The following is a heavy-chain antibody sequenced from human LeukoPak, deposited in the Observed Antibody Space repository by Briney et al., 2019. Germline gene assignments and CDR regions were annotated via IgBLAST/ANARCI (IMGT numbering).Heavy chain of an antibody. CDR3: ATGEISDY. Sequence: PGGSLRLSCAASGFTFSSYAMSWVRQAPGKGLEWVSVIYSGGSTYYADSVKGRFTISRDNSKNTLYLQMNSLRAEDTAVYYCATGEISDYWGQGTLVTVSS. V-gene: IGHV3-66*01. J-gene: IGHJ4*02. CDR1: GFTFSSYA. CDR2: IYSGGST.